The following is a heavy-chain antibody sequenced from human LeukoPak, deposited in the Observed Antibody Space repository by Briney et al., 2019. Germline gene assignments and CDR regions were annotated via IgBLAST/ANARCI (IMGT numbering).Heavy chain of an antibody. CDR3: ARSGYYDILTGYHPAYFDY. CDR2: ISYDGSNK. D-gene: IGHD3-9*01. J-gene: IGHJ4*02. V-gene: IGHV3-30*04. CDR1: GFTFSSYA. Sequence: QPGGSLRLSCAASGFTFSSYAMHWVRQAPGKGLEWVAVISYDGSNKYYADSVKGRFTISRDNSKNTLYLQMNSLRAEDTAVYFCARSGYYDILTGYHPAYFDYWGQGTLVTVSS.